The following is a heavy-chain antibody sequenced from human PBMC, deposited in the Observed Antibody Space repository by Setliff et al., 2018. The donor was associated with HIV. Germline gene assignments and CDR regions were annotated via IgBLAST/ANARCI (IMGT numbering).Heavy chain of an antibody. Sequence: GGSLRLSCAASGFTFTSYSLNWVRQAPGKGLEWVSCISSSGSYIYYADSVKGRFTISRDNAKNSLYLQMDSLRAEDTAVYYCVKGRSGNYHWWGQGTLVTVSS. V-gene: IGHV3-21*01. D-gene: IGHD1-26*01. J-gene: IGHJ4*02. CDR1: GFTFTSYS. CDR2: ISSSGSYI. CDR3: VKGRSGNYHW.